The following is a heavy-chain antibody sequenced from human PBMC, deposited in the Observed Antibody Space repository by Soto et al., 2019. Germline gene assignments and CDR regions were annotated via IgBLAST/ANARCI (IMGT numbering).Heavy chain of an antibody. Sequence: SEILSLTCTVSGGSISSGGYYWSWIRQHPGKGLEWIGYIYYSGSTYYNPSLKSRVTISVDTSKNQFSLKLSSVTAADTAVYYCARVPLHLHGSGSYYLDYWGQGTLVTVSS. CDR2: IYYSGST. D-gene: IGHD3-10*01. J-gene: IGHJ4*02. CDR1: GGSISSGGYY. V-gene: IGHV4-31*03. CDR3: ARVPLHLHGSGSYYLDY.